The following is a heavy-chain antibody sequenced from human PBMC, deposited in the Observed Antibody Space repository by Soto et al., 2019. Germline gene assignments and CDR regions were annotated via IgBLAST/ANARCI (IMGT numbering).Heavy chain of an antibody. V-gene: IGHV4-59*08. CDR2: IYYTGAT. Sequence: QVQLQESGPGLVKPSETLSLTCTVSGGSISNSYCNWIRQPPGKGPEWIGYIYYTGATKYNPSVQSRVTISLDKPRNQFSLRLTSVTAADTAVYYCATGIGWQIDYWGQGTLVTVSS. D-gene: IGHD6-19*01. CDR1: GGSISNSY. J-gene: IGHJ4*02. CDR3: ATGIGWQIDY.